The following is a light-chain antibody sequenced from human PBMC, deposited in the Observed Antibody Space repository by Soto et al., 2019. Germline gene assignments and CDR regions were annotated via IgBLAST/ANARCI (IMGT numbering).Light chain of an antibody. V-gene: IGKV3-20*01. CDR3: QQFGSSPPIT. J-gene: IGKJ5*01. CDR2: SAS. Sequence: EIVLTPSQGTLSLSPCERATLSLRASQSVSSIHLAWYQQKPGQAPRLLMYSASSRATGIPDRFSGSGSGTDFTLTISRLEPEDFAVYYCQQFGSSPPITFGQGTRLENK. CDR1: QSVSSIH.